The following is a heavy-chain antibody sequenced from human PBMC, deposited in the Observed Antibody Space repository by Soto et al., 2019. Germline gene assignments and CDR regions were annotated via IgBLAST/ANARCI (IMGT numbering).Heavy chain of an antibody. CDR1: GSPISSYS. J-gene: IGHJ3*02. Sequence: SETLSPTSNDSGSPISSYSWSWIRQPPGKGLEWIGYIYYSGSTNYNPSLKSRVTISVDTSKNQFSLKLSSVTAADTAVYYCARRYSSAFDIWGQGTMVTVS. V-gene: IGHV4-59*08. CDR3: ARRYSSAFDI. CDR2: IYYSGST. D-gene: IGHD6-13*01.